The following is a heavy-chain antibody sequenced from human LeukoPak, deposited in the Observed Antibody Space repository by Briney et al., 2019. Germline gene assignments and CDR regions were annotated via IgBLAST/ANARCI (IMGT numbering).Heavy chain of an antibody. CDR1: GGSISSYY. V-gene: IGHV4-59*01. J-gene: IGHJ4*02. CDR2: IYYSGST. Sequence: SETLSLTCTVSGGSISSYYWSWIRQPPGKGLEWIGYIYYSGSTNYNPPLKSRVNISVDTSQNQFSLKLSSVTAADTAVYYCARIGHEDYYFDYWGQGTLVTVSS. CDR3: ARIGHEDYYFDY.